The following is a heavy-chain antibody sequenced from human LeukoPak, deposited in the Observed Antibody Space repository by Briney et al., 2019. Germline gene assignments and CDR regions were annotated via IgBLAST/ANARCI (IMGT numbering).Heavy chain of an antibody. V-gene: IGHV4-39*01. D-gene: IGHD3-10*01. CDR2: IYYSGST. CDR1: GGSISSSSYY. CDR3: ARQGVVYGSGISGWFDP. J-gene: IGHJ5*02. Sequence: SETLSLTCTVSGGSISSSSYYWGWTRQPPGKGLEWIGSIYYSGSTYYNPSLKSRVTISVDTSKNQFSLKLSSVTAADTAVYYCARQGVVYGSGISGWFDPWGQGTLVTVSS.